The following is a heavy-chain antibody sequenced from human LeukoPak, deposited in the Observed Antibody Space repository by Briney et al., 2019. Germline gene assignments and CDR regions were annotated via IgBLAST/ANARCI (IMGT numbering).Heavy chain of an antibody. V-gene: IGHV4-34*01. Sequence: SETLSLTCAVYGGSFSGYYWSWIRQPPEKGLEWIGTIYYSGSTYYNPSLKSRVTISVDTSKNQFSLILSSMTAADTAVYYCARRMGGGLDYWGQGTLVTVSS. CDR1: GGSFSGYY. CDR2: IYYSGST. CDR3: ARRMGGGLDY. J-gene: IGHJ4*02. D-gene: IGHD2-8*01.